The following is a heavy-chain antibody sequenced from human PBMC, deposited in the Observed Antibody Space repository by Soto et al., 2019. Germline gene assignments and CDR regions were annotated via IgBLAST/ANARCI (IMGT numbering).Heavy chain of an antibody. Sequence: QVQLLESGGGVVQSGRSLRLSCAASGFTFSGSEMHWVRQAPGKGLEWVAFISYDGDNKYYADSVKGRFTVSRDNSRNTLHLQMDSLRPEDTAVYYCVRASYFSEKTAYYAKSFKWFDPWGQGTLLTVSS. J-gene: IGHJ5*02. CDR1: GFTFSGSE. CDR3: VRASYFSEKTAYYAKSFKWFDP. V-gene: IGHV3-30*14. CDR2: ISYDGDNK. D-gene: IGHD3-9*01.